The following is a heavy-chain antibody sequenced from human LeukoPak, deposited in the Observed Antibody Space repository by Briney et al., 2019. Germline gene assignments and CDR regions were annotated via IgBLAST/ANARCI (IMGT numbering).Heavy chain of an antibody. D-gene: IGHD5-24*01. J-gene: IGHJ4*02. CDR1: GVTFSSYE. V-gene: IGHV3-48*03. Sequence: GGSLRLSCAASGVTFSSYEMNWVRQAPGKGLEWVSYISSSGSTIYYADSVKGRFTISRDNAKNSLYLQMNSLRAEDTAVYYCARDGYKGFDYWGQGTLVTVSS. CDR3: ARDGYKGFDY. CDR2: ISSSGSTI.